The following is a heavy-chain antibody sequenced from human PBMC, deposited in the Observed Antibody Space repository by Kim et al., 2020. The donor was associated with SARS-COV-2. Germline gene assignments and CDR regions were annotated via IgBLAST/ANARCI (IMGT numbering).Heavy chain of an antibody. V-gene: IGHV3-66*01. CDR2: IYSGGST. D-gene: IGHD2-15*01. CDR1: GFTVSSNY. Sequence: GGSLRLSCAASGFTVSSNYMSWVRQAPGKGLEWVSVIYSGGSTYYADSVKGRFTISRDNSKNTLYLQMNSLRAEDTAVYYCARGGVVVAATAPYYYYYYMDVWGKGTTVTVSS. J-gene: IGHJ6*03. CDR3: ARGGVVVAATAPYYYYYYMDV.